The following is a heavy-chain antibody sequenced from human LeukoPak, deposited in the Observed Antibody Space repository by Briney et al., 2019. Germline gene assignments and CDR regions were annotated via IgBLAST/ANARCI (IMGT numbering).Heavy chain of an antibody. V-gene: IGHV3-23*01. CDR3: ASLMVRGVTTEYFKH. CDR2: ISGSASST. Sequence: SGGSLRLSCAASGFTFSSYAMSWVRQAPGKGLEWVSAISGSASSTYHADSVKGRFTISRDNSKNTLYLQMNSLRAEDTAVYYCASLMVRGVTTEYFKHWGQGTLVTVSS. D-gene: IGHD3-10*01. J-gene: IGHJ1*01. CDR1: GFTFSSYA.